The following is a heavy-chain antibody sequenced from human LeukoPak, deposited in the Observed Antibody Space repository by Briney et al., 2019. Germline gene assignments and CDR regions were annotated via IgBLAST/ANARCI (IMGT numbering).Heavy chain of an antibody. V-gene: IGHV3-23*01. CDR3: AKGAAAGKVDWFDP. J-gene: IGHJ5*02. Sequence: GGSLRLSCAASGFTFSNFAMMWVRQAPGTGLQWVSTITGYGATFYADYVRGRFTIFRDTSMNTLFLQMNSLGAEDTAVYYCAKGAAAGKVDWFDPWGQGTLVTVSS. D-gene: IGHD6-13*01. CDR2: ITGYGAT. CDR1: GFTFSNFA.